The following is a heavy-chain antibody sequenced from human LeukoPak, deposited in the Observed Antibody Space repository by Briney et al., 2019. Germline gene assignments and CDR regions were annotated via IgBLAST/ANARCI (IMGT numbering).Heavy chain of an antibody. CDR1: GFTFSSYA. Sequence: GGSLRLSCAASGFTFSSYAVSWVRQAPGKGLEWVSSISGSGGSTYSADSVKGRFTISRDNSRNTLYPQMNSLRAEDTALYYCAKDRSCTNDICHGDFDYWGQGTLVTVSS. D-gene: IGHD2-8*01. V-gene: IGHV3-23*01. CDR2: ISGSGGST. CDR3: AKDRSCTNDICHGDFDY. J-gene: IGHJ4*02.